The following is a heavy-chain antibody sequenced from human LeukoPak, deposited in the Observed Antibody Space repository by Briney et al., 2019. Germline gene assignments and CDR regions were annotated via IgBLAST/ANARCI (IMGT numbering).Heavy chain of an antibody. V-gene: IGHV4-30-2*01. J-gene: IGHJ5*02. Sequence: PSQTLSLTCVVSGGSISSGGYSWSWIRQPPGKGLEWIGYIYHSGSTYYNPSLKSRVTISVDRSKNQFSLKLSSVTAADTAVYYCARGITMVRGVDFNWFDPWGQGTLVTVSS. CDR1: GGSISSGGYS. CDR3: ARGITMVRGVDFNWFDP. CDR2: IYHSGST. D-gene: IGHD3-10*01.